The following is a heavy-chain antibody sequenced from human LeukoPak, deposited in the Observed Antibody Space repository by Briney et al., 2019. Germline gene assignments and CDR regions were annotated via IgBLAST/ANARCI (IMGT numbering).Heavy chain of an antibody. Sequence: PGRSLRLSCAASGFTFDNYAMHWVRHAPGKGLEWVSGISWNGGSTGYADPVKGRFTISRDNAKNSLYLQMNSLRAEDTALYYCAKGLRSNRAVAGTDYWGQGTLVTVSS. J-gene: IGHJ4*02. CDR1: GFTFDNYA. D-gene: IGHD6-19*01. CDR3: AKGLRSNRAVAGTDY. CDR2: ISWNGGST. V-gene: IGHV3-9*01.